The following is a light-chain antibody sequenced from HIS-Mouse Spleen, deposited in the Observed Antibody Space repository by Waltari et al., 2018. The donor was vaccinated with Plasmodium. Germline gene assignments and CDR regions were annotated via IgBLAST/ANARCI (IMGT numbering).Light chain of an antibody. CDR2: EDS. CDR1: ALPQKY. CDR3: YSTDSSGNHRV. J-gene: IGLJ3*02. V-gene: IGLV3-10*01. Sequence: SYELTQPPSVSVSPGQTARITCSGDALPQKYAYWYQQKSGQAPVLAIYEDSKRPSGIPGRFAGSSSGTMATLTISGAQVEDEADYYCYSTDSSGNHRVFGGGTKLTVL.